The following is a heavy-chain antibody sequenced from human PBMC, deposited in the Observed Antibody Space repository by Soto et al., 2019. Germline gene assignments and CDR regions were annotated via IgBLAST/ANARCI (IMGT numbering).Heavy chain of an antibody. D-gene: IGHD2-15*01. V-gene: IGHV4-59*01. CDR1: GGSIRSYY. CDR2: IYYSGST. CDR3: TSPVVGGDAFDI. Sequence: PSETLSLTCTVSGGSIRSYYWSWIRQPPGKGLEWIGYIYYSGSTNYNPSLKSRVTISVDTSKNQFSLKLSSVTAADTAVYDCTSPVVGGDAFDIWSQGTMITVSS. J-gene: IGHJ3*02.